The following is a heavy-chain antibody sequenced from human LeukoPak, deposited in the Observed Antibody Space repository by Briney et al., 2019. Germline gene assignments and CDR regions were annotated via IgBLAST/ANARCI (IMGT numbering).Heavy chain of an antibody. CDR2: IYYSGST. CDR1: GGSISSYY. D-gene: IGHD3-10*01. Sequence: MPSETLSLTCTVSGGSISSYYWSWIRQPPGKGLEWIGYIYYSGSTNYNPSLKSRVTISVDTSKNQFSLKLSSVTAADTAVYYCARDRDYYGSGRDGFDIWGQGTMVTVSS. CDR3: ARDRDYYGSGRDGFDI. V-gene: IGHV4-59*01. J-gene: IGHJ3*02.